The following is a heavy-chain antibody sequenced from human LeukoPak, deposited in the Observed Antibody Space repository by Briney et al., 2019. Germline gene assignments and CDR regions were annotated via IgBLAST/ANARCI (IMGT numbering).Heavy chain of an antibody. Sequence: SETLSLTCTVSGDSLVSGMNYWGWIRQAPGKGLTWIGSIYHSGSIFYNASFESRVAMSVDPSNNQFSLRLTSVTAADTAVYSCAGLCQVTTCVKFEHWGQGILVTVSS. D-gene: IGHD4-17*01. CDR3: AGLCQVTTCVKFEH. CDR2: IYHSGSI. V-gene: IGHV4-39*01. CDR1: GDSLVSGMNY. J-gene: IGHJ4*02.